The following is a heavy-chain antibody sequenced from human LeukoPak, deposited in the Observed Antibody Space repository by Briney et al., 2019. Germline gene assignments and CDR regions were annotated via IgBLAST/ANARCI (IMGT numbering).Heavy chain of an antibody. J-gene: IGHJ4*02. D-gene: IGHD4-17*01. CDR1: GFTLSDHY. V-gene: IGHV3-11*01. CDR2: ITSSGTTR. Sequence: GGSLRLSCTVSGFTLSDHYMSWFRRSPGRGLEWIAWITSSGTTRDYADSVKGRFTISGDNAKNSVYLQMSSLRADDTAVYYCARDPDYGDPYWGQGTVVTVSS. CDR3: ARDPDYGDPY.